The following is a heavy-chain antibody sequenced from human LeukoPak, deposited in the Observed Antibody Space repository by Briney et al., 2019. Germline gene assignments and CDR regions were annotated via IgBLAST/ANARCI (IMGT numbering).Heavy chain of an antibody. CDR1: GSTFSSYG. CDR2: IWYDGSNK. V-gene: IGHV3-33*01. Sequence: GGSLRLSCAASGSTFSSYGMHWVRQAPGKGLEWVAVIWYDGSNKYYADSVKGRFTISRDNSKNTLYLQMNSLRAEDTAVYYCARTLRGYSYGPFDYWGQGTLVTVSS. D-gene: IGHD5-18*01. J-gene: IGHJ4*02. CDR3: ARTLRGYSYGPFDY.